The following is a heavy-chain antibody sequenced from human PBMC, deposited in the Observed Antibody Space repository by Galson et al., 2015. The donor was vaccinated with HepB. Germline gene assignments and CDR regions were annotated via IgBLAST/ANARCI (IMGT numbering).Heavy chain of an antibody. D-gene: IGHD2-15*01. CDR1: GFTFDDYG. V-gene: IGHV3-20*04. CDR3: ASSEGSGWVVFDY. J-gene: IGHJ4*02. Sequence: SLRLSCAASGFTFDDYGMSWVRQAPGKGLEWVSGINWNGGSTGYADSVKGRFTISRDNAKNPLYLQMNSLRAEDTALYYCASSEGSGWVVFDYWGQGTLVTVSS. CDR2: INWNGGST.